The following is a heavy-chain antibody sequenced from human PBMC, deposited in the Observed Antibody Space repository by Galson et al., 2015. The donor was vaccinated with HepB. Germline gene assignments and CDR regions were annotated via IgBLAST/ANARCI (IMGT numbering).Heavy chain of an antibody. V-gene: IGHV1-46*01. D-gene: IGHD2-21*01. J-gene: IGHJ4*02. CDR3: ATWSYCGGDCYDEY. Sequence: SVKVSCKASEYTFTSYYMHWVRQAPGQGLEWMGIINPSGGSTSYAQKFQGRVTMTRDASTVYMELSSLRFEDTAVYYCATWSYCGGDCYDEYWGQGTLVTVSS. CDR2: INPSGGST. CDR1: EYTFTSYY.